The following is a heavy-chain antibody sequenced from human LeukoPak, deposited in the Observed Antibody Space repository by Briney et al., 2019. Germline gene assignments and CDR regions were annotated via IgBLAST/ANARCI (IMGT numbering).Heavy chain of an antibody. J-gene: IGHJ5*02. CDR3: ARHSGTTGNVKFDP. CDR1: GGAPSRDY. D-gene: IGHD3-10*01. V-gene: IGHV4-4*07. Sequence: SGSLSLTCTVSGGAPSRDYWSCIPQPAREGLERIGRVYTRGSTTSTPSLNSRVTMSIDPSKHQFSLKVSSVTAADTAVYYCARHSGTTGNVKFDPWGQGTLVTVSS. CDR2: VYTRGST.